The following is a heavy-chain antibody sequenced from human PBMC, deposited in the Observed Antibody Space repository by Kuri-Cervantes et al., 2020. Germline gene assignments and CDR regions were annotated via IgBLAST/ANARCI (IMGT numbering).Heavy chain of an antibody. CDR3: ANRRMGGTLDY. J-gene: IGHJ4*02. CDR2: IIPIFGTA. CDR1: GYTFTRYA. D-gene: IGHD3-16*01. V-gene: IGHV1-69*06. Sequence: SVKVSCKASGYTFTRYAINWVRQAPGQGLEWMGGIIPIFGTANYAQKFQGRVTITADKSTSTAYMELSSLRSEDTAVYYCANRRMGGTLDYWGQGTLVTVSS.